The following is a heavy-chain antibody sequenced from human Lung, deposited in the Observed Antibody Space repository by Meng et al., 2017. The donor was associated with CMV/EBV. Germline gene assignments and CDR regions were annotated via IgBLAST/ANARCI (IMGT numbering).Heavy chain of an antibody. CDR2: VNPISDDT. CDR3: AKSSDNGWSS. J-gene: IGHJ4*01. CDR1: GYSFSGFY. D-gene: IGHD6-19*01. Sequence: VRLVQSGAEVKRPGASVKTSCQASGYSFSGFYLNWARQAPGHGLEWLGRVNPISDDTHLAQKFEGRITVTRGATINTAFMELTRLRPDDTAVYYCAKSSDNGWSSWGPGTLVTVSS. V-gene: IGHV1-2*06.